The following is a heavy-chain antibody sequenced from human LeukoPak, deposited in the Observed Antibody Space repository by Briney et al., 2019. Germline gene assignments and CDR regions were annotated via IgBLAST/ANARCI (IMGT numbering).Heavy chain of an antibody. Sequence: PGGSLRLSCAASGFTFSSYAMTWVRQAPGKGLEWVSGISGSGGSTYYADSVKGRFTISRDNSKNTLYLQMNSLRAEDTAVYYCAKCSGIAVAGNWFDPWGQGTLVTVSS. CDR3: AKCSGIAVAGNWFDP. J-gene: IGHJ5*02. CDR1: GFTFSSYA. V-gene: IGHV3-23*01. CDR2: ISGSGGST. D-gene: IGHD6-19*01.